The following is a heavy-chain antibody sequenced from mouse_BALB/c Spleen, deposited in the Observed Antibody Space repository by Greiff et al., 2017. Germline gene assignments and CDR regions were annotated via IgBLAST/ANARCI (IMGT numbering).Heavy chain of an antibody. CDR3: ASGRYDYDAFDY. CDR1: GFTFSSYG. CDR2: ISSGGSYT. Sequence: EVHLVESGGDLVKPGGSLKLSCAASGFTFSSYGMSWVRQTPDKRLEWVATISSGGSYTYYPDSVKGRFTISRDNAKNTLYLQMSSLKSEDTAMYYCASGRYDYDAFDYWGQGTTLTVSS. V-gene: IGHV5-6*01. D-gene: IGHD2-4*01. J-gene: IGHJ2*01.